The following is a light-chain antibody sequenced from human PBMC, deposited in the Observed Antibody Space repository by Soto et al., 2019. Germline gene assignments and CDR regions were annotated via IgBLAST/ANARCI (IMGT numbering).Light chain of an antibody. CDR1: QSVGSY. J-gene: IGKJ3*01. V-gene: IGKV3-11*01. CDR3: QQRSNWPPFT. Sequence: EIVLTQSPATLSLSPGERATLSCRASQSVGSYFAWYQHKPGQAPRLVIYDASSRATGIPARFSGRGSGTDFTLTISSLEPEDFAVYYCQQRSNWPPFTFGPGTKVDIK. CDR2: DAS.